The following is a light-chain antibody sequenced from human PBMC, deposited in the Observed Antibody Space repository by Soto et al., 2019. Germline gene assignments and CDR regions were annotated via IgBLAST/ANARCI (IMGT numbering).Light chain of an antibody. J-gene: IGLJ2*01. V-gene: IGLV2-14*03. CDR1: SSDVGGYNY. CDR2: DVS. Sequence: QSVLTQPASVSGSPGQSITISCTGTSSDVGGYNYVSWYQHHPGKGPKLMIYDVSNRPSGVSNRFSGSKSGNTASLTISGLQTEDEADYYCSSYTTSNTVVFGGATKVTVL. CDR3: SSYTTSNTVV.